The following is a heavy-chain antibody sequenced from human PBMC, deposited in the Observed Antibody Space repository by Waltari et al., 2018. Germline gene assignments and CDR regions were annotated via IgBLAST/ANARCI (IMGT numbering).Heavy chain of an antibody. CDR1: GFSVTINS. J-gene: IGHJ3*01. V-gene: IGHV3-53*02. Sequence: EVQQDETGGGLKQRGESLRLSCAAPGFSVTINSRTRVRQAPGKGLEWMSVIYVAGTTSYADSVKGRFTISRDTSKNTLYLQMDSLRGEDTAVYYCATLSKTWYLYTFDVWGQGTVVTVS. D-gene: IGHD6-13*01. CDR3: ATLSKTWYLYTFDV. CDR2: IYVAGTT.